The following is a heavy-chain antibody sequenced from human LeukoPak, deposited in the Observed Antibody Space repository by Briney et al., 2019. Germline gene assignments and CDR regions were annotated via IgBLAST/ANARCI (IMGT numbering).Heavy chain of an antibody. J-gene: IGHJ4*02. Sequence: PSETLSLTCTVSGGSISGGDYYWSWIRQPPGKGLEWVSVIYSGGSTYYADSVKGRFTISRDNSKNTLYLQMNSLRAEDTAVYYCARGRWFGVLDDWGQGTRVTVSS. CDR2: IYSGGST. CDR1: GGSISGGDYY. D-gene: IGHD3-10*01. V-gene: IGHV3-66*02. CDR3: ARGRWFGVLDD.